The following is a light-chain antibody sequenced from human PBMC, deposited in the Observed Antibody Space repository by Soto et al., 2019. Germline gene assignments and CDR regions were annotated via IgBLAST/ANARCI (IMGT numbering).Light chain of an antibody. Sequence: DVQLTQSPTFLSASVGDRVTITCRASQGISTDLAWYQQKPGEAPKLLIYAASTLQSGVPSRFSGSGLGTEFTLTVSGLQPEDSATYYCQELNFYPPAFGPGTKVDIK. J-gene: IGKJ3*01. CDR3: QELNFYPPA. V-gene: IGKV1-9*01. CDR1: QGISTD. CDR2: AAS.